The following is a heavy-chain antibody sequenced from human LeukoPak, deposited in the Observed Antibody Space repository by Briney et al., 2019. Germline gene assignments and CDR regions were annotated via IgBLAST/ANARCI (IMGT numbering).Heavy chain of an antibody. D-gene: IGHD6-19*01. CDR3: ATLSRGAVAGIQNYYYMDV. J-gene: IGHJ6*03. V-gene: IGHV1-69*13. CDR2: IIPIFGTA. Sequence: ASVKVSCKASGGTFSSYAISWVRQAPGQGLEWMGGIIPIFGTANYAQKFQGRVTITADESTSTAYMELSSLRSEDTAVYYCATLSRGAVAGIQNYYYMDVWGKGTTVTVSS. CDR1: GGTFSSYA.